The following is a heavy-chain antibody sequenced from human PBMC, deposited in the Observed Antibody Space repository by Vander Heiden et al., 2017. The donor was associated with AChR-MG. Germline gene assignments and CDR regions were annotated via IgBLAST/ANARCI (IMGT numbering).Heavy chain of an antibody. CDR2: IFYSGGT. J-gene: IGHJ4*02. Sequence: QVQLQESGPGLVKSSQTLSLSCTVSGGSINSGGYYWTWVRQHPGKGLEWIGYIFYSGGTSYNPSLKSRLSISVDTSKNQFSLNLSSVTAADTAVYFCARGRFHYYDTSGYFDYWGQGALGTVSS. CDR3: ARGRFHYYDTSGYFDY. V-gene: IGHV4-31*03. D-gene: IGHD3-22*01. CDR1: GGSINSGGYY.